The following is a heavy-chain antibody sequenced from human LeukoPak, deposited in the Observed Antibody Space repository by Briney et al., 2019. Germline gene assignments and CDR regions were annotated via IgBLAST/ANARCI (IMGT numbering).Heavy chain of an antibody. V-gene: IGHV4-34*01. CDR3: ASSGSGSYYNFDY. CDR2: INHSGTT. J-gene: IGHJ4*02. D-gene: IGHD3-10*01. Sequence: PSETLSLTCAVYGGSFSGYYWSWIRQPSGKGLEWIGEINHSGTTNYNPSLKSRVTISLDTSKNQFSLKLSSVTAADTAVYYCASSGSGSYYNFDYWGQGTLVTVSS. CDR1: GGSFSGYY.